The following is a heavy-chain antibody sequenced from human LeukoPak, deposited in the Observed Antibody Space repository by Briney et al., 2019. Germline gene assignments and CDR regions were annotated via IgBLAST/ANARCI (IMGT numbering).Heavy chain of an antibody. J-gene: IGHJ4*02. CDR1: GFTFSRNP. CDR2: ISSDGRYI. D-gene: IGHD6-6*01. V-gene: IGHV3-23*01. Sequence: PGGSLRLSCGGSGFTFSRNPINWVRQTPGKGLEWLSAISSDGRYIYYTGSVKGRFTTSRDNSRNTVYLQMNGLRVEDTAVYSCATVMGSSPSTAYFAYWGQGTLVTVSS. CDR3: ATVMGSSPSTAYFAY.